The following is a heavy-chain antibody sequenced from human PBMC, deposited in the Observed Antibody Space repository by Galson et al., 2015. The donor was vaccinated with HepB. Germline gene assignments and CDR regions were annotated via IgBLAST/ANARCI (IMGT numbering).Heavy chain of an antibody. CDR1: GGTFSSYA. CDR2: IIPIFGTA. V-gene: IGHV1-69*06. J-gene: IGHJ5*02. Sequence: SVKVSCKASGGTFSSYAISWVRQAPGQGLEWMGGIIPIFGTANYAQKFQGRVTITADKSTSTAYMELSSPRSEDTAVYYCARDDNDYYDSSGYYGTWGQGTLVTVSS. CDR3: ARDDNDYYDSSGYYGT. D-gene: IGHD3-22*01.